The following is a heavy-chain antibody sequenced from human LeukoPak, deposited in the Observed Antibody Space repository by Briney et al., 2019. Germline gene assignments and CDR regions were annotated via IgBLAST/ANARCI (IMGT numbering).Heavy chain of an antibody. CDR3: AKAHYVGYYYYYGMDV. CDR1: GFTFSSYA. Sequence: PGGSLRLSCAASGFTFSSYAMSWVRQAPGKGLEWVSAISGSGGSTYYADSVKGRFTISRDNSKNTLYLQVNSLRAEDTAVYYCAKAHYVGYYYYYGMDVWGQGTLVTVSS. J-gene: IGHJ6*02. D-gene: IGHD4-17*01. CDR2: ISGSGGST. V-gene: IGHV3-23*01.